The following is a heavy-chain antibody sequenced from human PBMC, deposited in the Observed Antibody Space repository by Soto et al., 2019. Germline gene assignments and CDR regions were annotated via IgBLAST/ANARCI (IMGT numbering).Heavy chain of an antibody. D-gene: IGHD2-15*01. CDR1: GFTFSNYW. V-gene: IGHV3-74*03. CDR2: INSDGSVS. Sequence: EVQLVESGGGLVQPGGSLRLSCAASGFTFSNYWMYWVRQAPGKGLEWVSRINSDGSVSTYADSVKGRLTISRDNVKNTLYLQMDSRRAEDTAVYYCARGDCVGGSCYSLAGSFYYYMDAWGKGTTVTV. J-gene: IGHJ6*03. CDR3: ARGDCVGGSCYSLAGSFYYYMDA.